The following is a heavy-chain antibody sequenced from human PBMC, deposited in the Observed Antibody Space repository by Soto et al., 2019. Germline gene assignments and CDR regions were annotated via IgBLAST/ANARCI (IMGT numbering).Heavy chain of an antibody. Sequence: SETLSLTCAVSGYSISSGYYWGWIRQPPGKGLEWIGSIYHSVSTYYNPSLKSRVTISVDASKNQFSLKLSSVTAADTAVYYCARAEPPIAVAGTTPSYYFDSWGKGTLVNAYS. V-gene: IGHV4-38-2*01. J-gene: IGHJ4*02. CDR1: GYSISSGYY. CDR3: ARAEPPIAVAGTTPSYYFDS. D-gene: IGHD6-19*01. CDR2: IYHSVST.